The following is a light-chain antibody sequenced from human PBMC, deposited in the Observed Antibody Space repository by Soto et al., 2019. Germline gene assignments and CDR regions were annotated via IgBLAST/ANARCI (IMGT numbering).Light chain of an antibody. CDR3: SSYTTTNTPVV. CDR1: SSDIGTYDY. J-gene: IGLJ2*01. CDR2: EVT. V-gene: IGLV2-14*01. Sequence: QSALTQPASVSGSPGQSITISCTGTSSDIGTYDYVSWYQHHPGKAPKLMIYEVTNRPSGVSDRFSGSKSGKTASLTISGLQAEDEADYYCSSYTTTNTPVVFGGGTKLNVL.